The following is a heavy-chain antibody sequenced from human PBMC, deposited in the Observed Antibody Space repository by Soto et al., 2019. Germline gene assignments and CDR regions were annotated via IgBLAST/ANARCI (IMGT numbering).Heavy chain of an antibody. CDR3: ARDLRVFDGTWFAP. CDR2: IYYSGST. V-gene: IGHV4-31*03. J-gene: IGHJ5*02. CDR1: GGSISSGGYY. Sequence: SETLSLTCTVSGGSISSGGYYWSWIRQHPGKGLEWIGYIYYSGSTYYNPSLKSRVTISVDTSKNQFSLKLSSVTAADTAVYYGARDLRVFDGTWFAPWGKGTLGPV. D-gene: IGHD3-9*01.